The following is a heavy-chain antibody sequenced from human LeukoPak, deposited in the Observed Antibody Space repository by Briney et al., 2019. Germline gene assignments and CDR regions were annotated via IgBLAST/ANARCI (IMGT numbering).Heavy chain of an antibody. CDR1: GYTFTSYG. Sequence: GASVKVSCKASGYTFTSYGISWVRQAPGQGLEWMGWISAYNGNTNYAQKLQGRVTMTTDTSTSTAYMELRSLRSDDTAVYYCARGGVRYCSSTSCYVDYWGQGTLVTVSS. V-gene: IGHV1-18*01. CDR3: ARGGVRYCSSTSCYVDY. J-gene: IGHJ4*02. CDR2: ISAYNGNT. D-gene: IGHD2-2*01.